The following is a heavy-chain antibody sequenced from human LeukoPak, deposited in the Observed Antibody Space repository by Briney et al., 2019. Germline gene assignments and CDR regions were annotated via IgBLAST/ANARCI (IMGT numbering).Heavy chain of an antibody. CDR2: VSDDGSHK. J-gene: IGHJ6*02. CDR3: AKYSSSSNYYYGMDV. D-gene: IGHD6-13*01. V-gene: IGHV3-30*18. Sequence: QPGRSLRLSCAASGFTFSSYAMHWVRQAPGKGLDWVAVVSDDGSHKQYADSVKGRFTVSRDNAEKTLYLQMNSLRAEDTAVYYCAKYSSSSNYYYGMDVWGQGTTVTVSS. CDR1: GFTFSSYA.